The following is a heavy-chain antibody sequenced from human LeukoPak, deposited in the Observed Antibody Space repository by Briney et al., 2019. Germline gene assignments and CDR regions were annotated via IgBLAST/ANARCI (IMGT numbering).Heavy chain of an antibody. Sequence: PSETLSLTCTVSGGSISSYYWSWIRQPPGKGLEWIGYIYYSGSTNYNPSLKSRVTISVDTSKNQFSLKLSSVTAADTAVYYCASSAYCGGDCLWYFDYWGQGTLVTVSS. CDR3: ASSAYCGGDCLWYFDY. CDR2: IYYSGST. CDR1: GGSISSYY. V-gene: IGHV4-59*01. J-gene: IGHJ4*02. D-gene: IGHD2-21*02.